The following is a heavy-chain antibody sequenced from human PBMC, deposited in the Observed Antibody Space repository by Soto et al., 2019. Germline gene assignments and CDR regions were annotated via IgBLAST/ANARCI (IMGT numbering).Heavy chain of an antibody. CDR2: ISTNSRYI. D-gene: IGHD3-10*01. CDR3: ARGLGGSYFIAY. J-gene: IGHJ4*02. CDR1: GFNFSDYY. V-gene: IGHV3-11*06. Sequence: QVQLVESGGGLVKPGGSLRLSCAVSGFNFSDYYMTWIRQAPGKGLEWISYISTNSRYIKYAHSIKGRFTISRDNAKSSLYLQMNSLRAEDTAIYYCARGLGGSYFIAYWGQGTLVTVSS.